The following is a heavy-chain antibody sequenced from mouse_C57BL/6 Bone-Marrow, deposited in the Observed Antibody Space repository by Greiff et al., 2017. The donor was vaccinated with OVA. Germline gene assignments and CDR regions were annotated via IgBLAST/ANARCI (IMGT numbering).Heavy chain of an antibody. V-gene: IGHV1-66*01. CDR1: GYSFTSYY. J-gene: IGHJ2*01. D-gene: IGHD4-1*02. CDR3: ASGVPNWEGHYFDY. Sequence: QVQLQQSGPELVKPGASVKISCKASGYSFTSYYIHWVKQRPGQGLEWIGWIYPGSGNTKYNEKFKGKATLTADTSSSTAYMQLSSLTSEDSAVYYCASGVPNWEGHYFDYWGQGTTLTVSS. CDR2: IYPGSGNT.